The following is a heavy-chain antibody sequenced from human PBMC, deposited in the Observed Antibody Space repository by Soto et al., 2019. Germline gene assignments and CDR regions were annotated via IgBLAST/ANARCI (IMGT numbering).Heavy chain of an antibody. CDR2: IIPIFGTA. J-gene: IGHJ6*02. Sequence: QVQLVQSGAEVKKPGSSVKVSCKASGGTFSSYAISWVRQAPGQGLEWMGGIIPIFGTANYAQKFQGRVTITADESTSTAYMELSSLRSEDTAVYYGARAIYDSSGYSYYYYGMDVWGQGTTVTVSS. CDR3: ARAIYDSSGYSYYYYGMDV. D-gene: IGHD3-22*01. CDR1: GGTFSSYA. V-gene: IGHV1-69*01.